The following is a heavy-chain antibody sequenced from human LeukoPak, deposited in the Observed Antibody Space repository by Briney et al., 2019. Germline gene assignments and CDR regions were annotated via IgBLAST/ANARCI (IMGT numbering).Heavy chain of an antibody. Sequence: GGSLRLSCAASGFTFSSYAMSWVRQAPGKGLEWVSAISGSGSNTYYADSVKGRFTISRDNSNNTLFLQINSLRAEDTAGYYCAKGYDSSGNYFNYFDYWGQGTLVTVSS. CDR3: AKGYDSSGNYFNYFDY. V-gene: IGHV3-23*01. D-gene: IGHD3-22*01. CDR1: GFTFSSYA. J-gene: IGHJ4*02. CDR2: ISGSGSNT.